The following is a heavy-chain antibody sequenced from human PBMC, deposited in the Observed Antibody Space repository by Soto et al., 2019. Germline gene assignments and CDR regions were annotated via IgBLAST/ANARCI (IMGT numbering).Heavy chain of an antibody. D-gene: IGHD1-1*01. V-gene: IGHV3-11*01. CDR1: AFTFSDYY. CDR3: ASGNWNDDAFDI. CDR2: ISSSGSTI. Sequence: GGSLRLSGAPSAFTFSDYYMSCIRQAPGKGLEWVSYISSSGSTIYYADSVKGRFTISRDNAKHSLYLQMNSLRAEDTSVYYCASGNWNDDAFDIWGQGTMVTVSS. J-gene: IGHJ3*02.